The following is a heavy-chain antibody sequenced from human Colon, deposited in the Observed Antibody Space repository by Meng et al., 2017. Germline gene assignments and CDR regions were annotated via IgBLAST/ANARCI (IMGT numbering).Heavy chain of an antibody. D-gene: IGHD2-15*01. CDR1: GYNFNNYY. CDR2: INPNAGNT. CDR3: ARDQRAGVVLAGSYYFDY. J-gene: IGHJ4*02. Sequence: VALGRTGAKGTKPWASVKVYCKASGYNFNNYYMHWVRQAPGQGLEWMGIINPNAGNTRFAQKFQDRVTMTRDTSTSTIYMELSSLRSEDTAVYFCARDQRAGVVLAGSYYFDYWGQGTLVTVSS. V-gene: IGHV1-46*02.